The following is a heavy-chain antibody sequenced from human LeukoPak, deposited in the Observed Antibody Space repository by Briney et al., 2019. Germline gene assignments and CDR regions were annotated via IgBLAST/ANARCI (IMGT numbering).Heavy chain of an antibody. CDR3: ARVITGSTYGQFDF. D-gene: IGHD5-18*01. V-gene: IGHV3-74*01. CDR1: GFTFSDYW. J-gene: IGHJ4*02. CDR2: INSDGSRT. Sequence: GGSLRLSCTASGFTFSDYWMHWVRQAPGKGLVWVSRINSDGSRTNYADCVKGRFTISRDNAKNTVFLQMNSLTAEDAAVYYCARVITGSTYGQFDFWGQGALATVAS.